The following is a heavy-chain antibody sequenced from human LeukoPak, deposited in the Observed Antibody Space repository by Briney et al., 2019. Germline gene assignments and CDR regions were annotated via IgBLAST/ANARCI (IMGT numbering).Heavy chain of an antibody. CDR2: TSGSGSTT. Sequence: PGGSVTLSCSASGFTFSSYAMMWVDQAPGKELEGVSVTSGSGSTTYYADSVKGRFTISRDNTKNTLYLQMNSLRDEDTAVYYCAGRIGGANNFDNWGQGTRVTVSS. CDR3: AGRIGGANNFDN. J-gene: IGHJ4*02. V-gene: IGHV3-23*01. D-gene: IGHD1-26*01. CDR1: GFTFSSYA.